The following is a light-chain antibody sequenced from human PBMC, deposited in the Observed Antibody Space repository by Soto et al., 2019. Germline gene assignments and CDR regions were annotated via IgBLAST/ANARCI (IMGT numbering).Light chain of an antibody. CDR1: QSISSY. V-gene: IGKV1-39*01. J-gene: IGKJ5*01. CDR2: AAS. Sequence: EIQMTQSPSSLSASVGDRVKINCRASQSISSYLNWYQQKPGKAPKLLIYAASSLQSGVPSRFSGSGSGTDFTLTISSLQPEDFATYYCQQYNSYSTFGQGTRLEIK. CDR3: QQYNSYST.